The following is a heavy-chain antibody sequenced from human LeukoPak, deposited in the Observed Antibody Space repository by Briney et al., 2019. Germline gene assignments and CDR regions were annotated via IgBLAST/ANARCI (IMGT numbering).Heavy chain of an antibody. V-gene: IGHV1-2*02. J-gene: IGHJ5*02. CDR1: GYTFTGYY. D-gene: IGHD2-2*01. Sequence: ASVKVSCKASGYTFTGYYMHWVRQAPGQGLEWMGWINPSSGGTNYAQKFQGRVTMTRDTSISTAYMELSRLRSDDTAVYYCARVVEYQLLGAWGQGTLVTVSS. CDR3: ARVVEYQLLGA. CDR2: INPSSGGT.